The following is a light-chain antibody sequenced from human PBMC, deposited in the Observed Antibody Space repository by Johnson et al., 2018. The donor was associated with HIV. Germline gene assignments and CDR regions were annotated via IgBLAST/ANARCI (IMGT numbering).Light chain of an antibody. CDR3: STWDRSLSAGGV. Sequence: QSVLTQPPSVSAAPGQKVTISCSGSSSNIGNNYVSWYQHLPGTAPKLLIYENTKRPSGVPDRFSGSKSGSSATLAITGLPTGDEADYYCSTWDRSLSAGGVFGTGTKVTVL. V-gene: IGLV1-51*02. CDR2: ENT. J-gene: IGLJ1*01. CDR1: SSNIGNNY.